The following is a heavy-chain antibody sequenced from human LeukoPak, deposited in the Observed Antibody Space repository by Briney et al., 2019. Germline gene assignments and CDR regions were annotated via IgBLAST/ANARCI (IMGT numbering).Heavy chain of an antibody. CDR3: ARRIGMSGSYFRNNWFDP. D-gene: IGHD1-26*01. CDR1: GGSISSYY. V-gene: IGHV4-59*01. Sequence: SETLSLTCTVSGGSISSYYWSWIRQPPGKGLEWIGYIYYSGSTNYNPSLKSRVTISVDTSKNLFSLKLSSVTAADTAVYYCARRIGMSGSYFRNNWFDPWGQGTLVTVSS. CDR2: IYYSGST. J-gene: IGHJ5*02.